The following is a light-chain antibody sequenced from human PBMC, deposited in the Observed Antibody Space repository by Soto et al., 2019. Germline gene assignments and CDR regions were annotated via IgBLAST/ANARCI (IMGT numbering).Light chain of an antibody. CDR3: SSYTSTTYYV. Sequence: VXTHPASVSGSPGQSITISCTGTSIDIGDYNYVSWYQQHPGKAPKLMIYEVSNRPSGISNRFSGSKSGNTASLTISGLQADDEADYYCSSYTSTTYYVFGTGTKVTVL. CDR1: SIDIGDYNY. CDR2: EVS. V-gene: IGLV2-14*01. J-gene: IGLJ1*01.